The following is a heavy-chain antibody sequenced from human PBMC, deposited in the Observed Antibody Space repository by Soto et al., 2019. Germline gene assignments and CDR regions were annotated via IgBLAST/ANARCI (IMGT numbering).Heavy chain of an antibody. J-gene: IGHJ6*02. CDR1: GGSIRSGGHS. CDR3: ARYCSTTSCSYYYGLDV. D-gene: IGHD2-2*01. Sequence: PSETLSLTXAVSGGSIRSGGHSWGWIRQPPGKGLEWTGYIYHSGSTYYNPSLKSRVTIFVDRSKNQLFLKLSSVTAADTAVYYCARYCSTTSCSYYYGLDVWGQGTTVTVSS. V-gene: IGHV4-30-2*01. CDR2: IYHSGST.